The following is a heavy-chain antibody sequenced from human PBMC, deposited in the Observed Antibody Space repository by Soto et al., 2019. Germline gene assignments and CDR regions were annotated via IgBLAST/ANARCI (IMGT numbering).Heavy chain of an antibody. V-gene: IGHV3-23*01. Sequence: EVQVLESGGGLVQPGGSLRLSCAASGFTFSSYAMSWVRQAPGKGLEWVSAISASGGSTYYADSVKGRFTISRDNSKNTLYLQMISLRAEDTAVYYCAKDAAWIVVSIDYWGQGTLVTVSS. CDR3: AKDAAWIVVSIDY. CDR1: GFTFSSYA. CDR2: ISASGGST. D-gene: IGHD3-22*01. J-gene: IGHJ4*02.